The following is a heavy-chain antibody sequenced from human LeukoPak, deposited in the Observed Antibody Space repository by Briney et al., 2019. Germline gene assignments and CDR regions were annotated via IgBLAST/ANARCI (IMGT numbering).Heavy chain of an antibody. J-gene: IGHJ3*02. CDR3: ASWELRARWAFDI. CDR1: GFTFSSYS. V-gene: IGHV3-21*01. Sequence: PGRSLRLSCAASGFTFSSYSMNWVRQAPGKGPAPTSSISSSSSYIYYADSVKGRFTITRDNAKNSLYLQMNSLRAEDTAVYYCASWELRARWAFDIWGQGTMVTVSS. CDR2: ISSSSSYI. D-gene: IGHD1-26*01.